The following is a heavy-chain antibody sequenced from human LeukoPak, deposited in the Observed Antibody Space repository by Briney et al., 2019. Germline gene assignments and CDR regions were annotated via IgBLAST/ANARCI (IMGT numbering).Heavy chain of an antibody. CDR2: ISSNGGST. V-gene: IGHV3-64*01. CDR3: AKGEAAAEG. D-gene: IGHD6-13*01. J-gene: IGHJ4*02. Sequence: GGSLRLSCAASGFTFSSYAMHWVRQAPGKGLEYVSAISSNGGSTYHANSVKGRFTISRDNSKNTLYLQMGSPRAEDMAVYYCAKGEAAAEGWGQGTLVTVSS. CDR1: GFTFSSYA.